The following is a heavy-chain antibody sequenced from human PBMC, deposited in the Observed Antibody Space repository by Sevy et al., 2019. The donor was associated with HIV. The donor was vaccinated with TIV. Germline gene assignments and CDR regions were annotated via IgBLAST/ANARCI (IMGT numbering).Heavy chain of an antibody. J-gene: IGHJ3*02. Sequence: ASVKVSCKASGYTFTSYGISWVRQAPGQGLEWMGWISAYNGNTNYAQKLQGRVTMTTETSTSTAYRELRSLRSDDTAVYYCARVDIVVVPAAKRGFDIWGQGTMVTVSS. CDR1: GYTFTSYG. V-gene: IGHV1-18*01. CDR3: ARVDIVVVPAAKRGFDI. CDR2: ISAYNGNT. D-gene: IGHD2-2*01.